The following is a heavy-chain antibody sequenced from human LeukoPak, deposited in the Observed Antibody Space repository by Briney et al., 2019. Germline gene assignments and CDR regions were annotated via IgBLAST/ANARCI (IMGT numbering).Heavy chain of an antibody. CDR2: IRSKAYSGTT. CDR1: GFTFDDYA. D-gene: IGHD3-3*01. J-gene: IGHJ6*03. Sequence: GGSLRLSCTASGFTFDDYAMSWFRQAPGKGLEWVGFIRSKAYSGTTEYAASVKGRFAISRDDSKSIAYLQMNSLKTEDTAVYHCTRAQYYDFWSGYYMDVWGKGTTVTVSS. V-gene: IGHV3-49*03. CDR3: TRAQYYDFWSGYYMDV.